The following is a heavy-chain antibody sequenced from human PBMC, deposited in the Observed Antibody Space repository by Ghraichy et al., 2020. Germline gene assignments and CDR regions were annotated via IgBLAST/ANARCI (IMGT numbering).Heavy chain of an antibody. CDR3: ARHAGASFDR. J-gene: IGHJ4*02. V-gene: IGHV4-59*08. Sequence: ETLSLTCTVSGGSMRSYYWSWIRQFPGKGLEWIGYIHYTGNVTYNPSVESRVAISLDTSKNQFSLNLTSVTAADTAKYYCARHAGASFDRWGQGLLVTVTP. CDR2: IHYTGNV. CDR1: GGSMRSYY. D-gene: IGHD3-10*01.